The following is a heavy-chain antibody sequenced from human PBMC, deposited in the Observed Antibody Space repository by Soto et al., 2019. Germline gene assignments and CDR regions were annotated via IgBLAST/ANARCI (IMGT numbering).Heavy chain of an antibody. CDR2: IWYDGSNK. D-gene: IGHD6-19*01. J-gene: IGHJ6*02. V-gene: IGHV3-33*01. CDR3: ARDGSIAVAGGSYYYGMDV. CDR1: GFTFSSYG. Sequence: SLRLSCAASGFTFSSYGMHWVRQAPGKGLEWVAVIWYDGSNKYYADSVKGRFTISRDNSKNTLYLQMNSLRAEDTAVYYCARDGSIAVAGGSYYYGMDVWGQGTTVTVSS.